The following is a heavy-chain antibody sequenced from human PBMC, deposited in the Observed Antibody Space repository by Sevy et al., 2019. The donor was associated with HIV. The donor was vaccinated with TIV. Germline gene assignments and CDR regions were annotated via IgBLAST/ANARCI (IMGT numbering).Heavy chain of an antibody. Sequence: GGSLRRSCAASGFTFSDYYMSWIRQAPGKGLEWVSYISSSSSYTNYADSVKGRFTISSDNAKNSLYLQMNSLRAEDTAVYYCARVALYSGSYYGYWGQGTLVTVSS. D-gene: IGHD1-26*01. CDR1: GFTFSDYY. CDR3: ARVALYSGSYYGY. J-gene: IGHJ4*02. V-gene: IGHV3-11*06. CDR2: ISSSSSYT.